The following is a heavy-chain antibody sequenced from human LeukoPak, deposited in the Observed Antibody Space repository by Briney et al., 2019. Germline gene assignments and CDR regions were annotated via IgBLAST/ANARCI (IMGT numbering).Heavy chain of an antibody. CDR2: INHSGST. CDR3: ARGRLYYYDSSGTRYPNAEYFQH. D-gene: IGHD3-22*01. V-gene: IGHV4-34*01. Sequence: SETLSLTCAVYGGSFSGHYWSWIRQPPGKGLEWIGEINHSGSTNYNPSLKSRVTISVDTSKNQFSLKLSSVTAADTAVYYCARGRLYYYDSSGTRYPNAEYFQHWGQGTLVTVSS. J-gene: IGHJ1*01. CDR1: GGSFSGHY.